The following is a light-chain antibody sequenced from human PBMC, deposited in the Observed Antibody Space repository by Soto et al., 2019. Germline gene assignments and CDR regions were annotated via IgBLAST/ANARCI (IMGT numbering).Light chain of an antibody. J-gene: IGLJ3*02. CDR2: DVS. CDR3: STWDDSRRV. V-gene: IGLV2-11*01. Sequence: QSVLTQPRSVSGSPGQSVTISCTGTSSDVGGYNYVSWYQQHPGKAPKLMIYDVSKRPSGVPDRFSGSKSGTSASLAISGLQSEDEADYFCSTWDDSRRVFGGGTKLTVL. CDR1: SSDVGGYNY.